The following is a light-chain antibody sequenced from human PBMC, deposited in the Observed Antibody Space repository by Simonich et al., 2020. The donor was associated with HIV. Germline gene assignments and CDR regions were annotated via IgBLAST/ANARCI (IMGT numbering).Light chain of an antibody. J-gene: IGKJ2*01. CDR1: QSVLYSSNNKNY. V-gene: IGKV4-1*01. CDR2: WAS. CDR3: QQYHSAPYT. Sequence: DIVMTQSPDSLAVSLGERATINCKSSQSVLYSSNNKNYLAWYQQKPGQPPKLLIYWASTRESGVPDRFSGSGSGTDFPLTISSLQAEDVAVYYCQQYHSAPYTFGQGTKLEIQ.